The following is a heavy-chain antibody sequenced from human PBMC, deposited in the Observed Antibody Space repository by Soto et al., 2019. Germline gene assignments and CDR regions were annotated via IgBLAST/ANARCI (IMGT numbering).Heavy chain of an antibody. Sequence: ASVKVSCKASGYTFTSYGISWVRPAPGQGLEWMGWISAYNGNTNYAQKLQGRVTMTTDTSTSTAYMELRSLRSDDTAVYYCARDHGDDSSGYEEFDPWGQGTLVTVSS. J-gene: IGHJ5*02. CDR1: GYTFTSYG. CDR2: ISAYNGNT. V-gene: IGHV1-18*01. D-gene: IGHD3-22*01. CDR3: ARDHGDDSSGYEEFDP.